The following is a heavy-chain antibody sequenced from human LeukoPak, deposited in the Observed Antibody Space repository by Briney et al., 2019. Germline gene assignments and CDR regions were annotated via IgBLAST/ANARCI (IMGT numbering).Heavy chain of an antibody. CDR3: AGGAYDYVWGSQDDY. D-gene: IGHD3-16*01. J-gene: IGHJ4*02. CDR2: IWYDGSNK. CDR1: GFTFSSYG. V-gene: IGHV3-33*01. Sequence: GGSLRLSCAASGFTFSSYGMHWVRQAPGKGLEWVAVIWYDGSNKYYADSVKGRFTISRDNSKNTLYLQMNSLRAEDTAVYYCAGGAYDYVWGSQDDYWGQGTLVTVSS.